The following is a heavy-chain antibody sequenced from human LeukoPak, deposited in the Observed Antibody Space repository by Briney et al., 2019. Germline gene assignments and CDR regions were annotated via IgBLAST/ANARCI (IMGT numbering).Heavy chain of an antibody. J-gene: IGHJ4*02. Sequence: PSETLSLTCSVSGDSISSRNWWTWVRQTPEKGLEWIGEINHSGSTNYNPSLKSRVTISVDTSKNQFSLKLSSVTAADTAVYYCARDSERTGSFDYWGQGTLVTVSS. CDR3: ARDSERTGSFDY. D-gene: IGHD3/OR15-3a*01. CDR1: GDSISSRNW. V-gene: IGHV4-4*02. CDR2: INHSGST.